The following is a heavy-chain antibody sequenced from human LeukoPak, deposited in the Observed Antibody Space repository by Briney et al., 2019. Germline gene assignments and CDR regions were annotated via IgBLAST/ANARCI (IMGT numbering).Heavy chain of an antibody. Sequence: SETLSLTCTVSGGSISSYYWSWIRQPPGKGLEWIGYIYYSGSTNYNPSLKSRVTISVDTSKNRFSLKLSSVTAADTAVYYCARSPLGGNWFDPWGQGTLVTVSS. J-gene: IGHJ5*02. V-gene: IGHV4-59*01. CDR1: GGSISSYY. CDR2: IYYSGST. CDR3: ARSPLGGNWFDP. D-gene: IGHD3-16*01.